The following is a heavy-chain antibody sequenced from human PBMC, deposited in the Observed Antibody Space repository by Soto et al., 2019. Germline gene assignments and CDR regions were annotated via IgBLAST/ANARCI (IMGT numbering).Heavy chain of an antibody. CDR2: ISSSSSTI. CDR1: GFTFSSYS. V-gene: IGHV3-48*01. CDR3: ARELASWFDAFDI. Sequence: GGSLRLSCAASGFTFSSYSMNWVRQAPGKRLEWVSYISSSSSTIYYADSVKGRFTISRDNAKNSLYLQMNSLRAEDTAVYYCARELASWFDAFDIWGQGTMVTVSS. D-gene: IGHD3-22*01. J-gene: IGHJ3*02.